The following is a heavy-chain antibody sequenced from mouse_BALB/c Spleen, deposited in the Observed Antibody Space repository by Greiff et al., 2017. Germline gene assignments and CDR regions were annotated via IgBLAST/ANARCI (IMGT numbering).Heavy chain of an antibody. Sequence: VQLQQSGAELVKPGPSVKLSCKASGYTFTSYWINWVKLRPGQGLEWIGDIYPGSGSTNYNEKFKSKATLTVDTSSSTAYMQLSSLASEDSALYYYARGELAARANSYAMDDWGQGTSVTVSS. J-gene: IGHJ4*01. D-gene: IGHD3-1*01. CDR2: IYPGSGST. CDR1: GYTFTSYW. CDR3: ARGELAARANSYAMDD. V-gene: IGHV1-55*01.